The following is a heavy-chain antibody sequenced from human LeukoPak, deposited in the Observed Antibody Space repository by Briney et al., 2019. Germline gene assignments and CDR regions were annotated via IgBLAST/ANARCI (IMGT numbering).Heavy chain of an antibody. CDR1: GGSVRSDTYY. Sequence: SETLSLTCTVSGGSVRSDTYYWSWIRQPPGKGLEWIGYIYYSGSTNYNPSLKSRVTISVDTSKNQFSLKLSSVTAADTAVYYCARAPDGGYGGYYYYGMDVWGQGTTVTVSS. CDR3: ARAPDGGYGGYYYYGMDV. V-gene: IGHV4-61*01. J-gene: IGHJ6*02. D-gene: IGHD4-23*01. CDR2: IYYSGST.